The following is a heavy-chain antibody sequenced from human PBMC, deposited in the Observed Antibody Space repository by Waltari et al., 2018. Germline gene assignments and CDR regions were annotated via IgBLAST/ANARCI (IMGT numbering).Heavy chain of an antibody. Sequence: QLQLQESGPGLVKPSETLSLTCTVSGGSISSSSYYWGWIRQPPGKGLEWIGSIYYSGSPYYNPSLKSRVTISVDTSKNQFSLKLSSVTAADTAVYYCARHYRDWDAFDIWGQGTMVTVSS. CDR3: ARHYRDWDAFDI. CDR1: GGSISSSSYY. CDR2: IYYSGSP. V-gene: IGHV4-39*01. D-gene: IGHD2-21*01. J-gene: IGHJ3*02.